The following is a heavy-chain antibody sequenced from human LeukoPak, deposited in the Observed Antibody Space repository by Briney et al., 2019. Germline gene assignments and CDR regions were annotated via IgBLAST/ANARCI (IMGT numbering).Heavy chain of an antibody. V-gene: IGHV3-33*01. CDR1: GFSFSTYG. D-gene: IGHD3-10*01. J-gene: IGHJ2*01. CDR3: ARVVSYYGSSYRLLDL. Sequence: PGGSLRLSCEASGFSFSTYGMHWVRQAPGKGLEWVALIWFDGSNKHYADSVKGRFTISRDNSKNTMYLQMDSLGAEDTAVYYCARVVSYYGSSYRLLDLWGRGTLVTVSS. CDR2: IWFDGSNK.